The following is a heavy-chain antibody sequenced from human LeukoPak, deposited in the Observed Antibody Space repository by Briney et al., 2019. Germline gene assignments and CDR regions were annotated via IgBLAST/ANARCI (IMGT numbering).Heavy chain of an antibody. V-gene: IGHV4-4*07. CDR2: VSTSGST. Sequence: PSETLSLTCTVSGGSFGRYYWSWIRQSPGKGLEWIGSVSTSGSTNYNPSLKSRVTMSVDTSKNQFSLKLASVTAADTAVYYCARARWTGTTRHFDYWGQGTLVTVSS. CDR3: ARARWTGTTRHFDY. CDR1: GGSFGRYY. J-gene: IGHJ4*02. D-gene: IGHD1-1*01.